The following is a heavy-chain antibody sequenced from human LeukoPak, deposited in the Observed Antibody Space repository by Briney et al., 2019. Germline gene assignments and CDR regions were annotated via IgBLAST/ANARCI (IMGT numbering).Heavy chain of an antibody. D-gene: IGHD6-13*01. J-gene: IGHJ5*02. CDR3: ARDSYSSSWYSYGGFDP. CDR2: ISYDGSNK. CDR1: GFTFGSYA. Sequence: GGSLRLSCAASGFTFGSYAMHWVRQAPGKGLEWVAVISYDGSNKYYADSVKGRFTISRDNSKNTLYLQMDSLRAEDTAVYYCARDSYSSSWYSYGGFDPWGQGTLVTVSS. V-gene: IGHV3-30-3*01.